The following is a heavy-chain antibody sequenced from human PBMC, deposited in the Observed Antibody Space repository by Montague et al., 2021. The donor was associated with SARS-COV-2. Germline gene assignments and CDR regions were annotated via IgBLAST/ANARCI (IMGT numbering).Heavy chain of an antibody. Sequence: SETLSLTCAVYGGSFSGYYWSWIRQPPGKGLEWIGEINHSGSTNYNPSLKSRVTISVDTSKNQFSLKLSSVTAADTAVYYCARGDGYVWGSYGCSHWLDPWGQGTLVTVSS. CDR3: ARGDGYVWGSYGCSHWLDP. CDR2: INHSGST. CDR1: GGSFSGYY. D-gene: IGHD3-16*02. J-gene: IGHJ5*02. V-gene: IGHV4-34*01.